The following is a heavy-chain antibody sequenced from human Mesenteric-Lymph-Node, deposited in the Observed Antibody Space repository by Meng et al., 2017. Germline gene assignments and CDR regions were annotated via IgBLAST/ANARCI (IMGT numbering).Heavy chain of an antibody. Sequence: ASVKVSCKASGYTFTGYYMHWVRQAPGQGLEWMGWINPNSGGTNYAQKFQGRVTMTRDTSISTAYMELSRLRSDDTAVYYWAKGGVRGVIQSLPIDYWGQGTLVTVSS. CDR1: GYTFTGYY. V-gene: IGHV1-2*02. CDR2: INPNSGGT. J-gene: IGHJ4*02. CDR3: AKGGVRGVIQSLPIDY. D-gene: IGHD3-10*01.